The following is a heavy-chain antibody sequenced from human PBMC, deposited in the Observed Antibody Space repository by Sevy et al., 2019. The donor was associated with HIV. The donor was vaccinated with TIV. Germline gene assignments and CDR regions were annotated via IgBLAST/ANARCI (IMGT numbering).Heavy chain of an antibody. V-gene: IGHV3-21*06. Sequence: GGSLRLSCAASGFTFGNYWMHWVRQAPGKGLEWVSSISGSSNYIYYAESVKGRFIISRDNAKNTLYLQMNSLRADDTAVYYCARGPPDGSYDYFDYWGQGTLVTVSS. CDR2: ISGSSNYI. CDR1: GFTFGNYW. CDR3: ARGPPDGSYDYFDY. J-gene: IGHJ4*02. D-gene: IGHD1-26*01.